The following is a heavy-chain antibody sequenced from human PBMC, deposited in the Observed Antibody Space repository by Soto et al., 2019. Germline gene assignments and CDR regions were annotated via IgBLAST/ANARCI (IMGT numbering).Heavy chain of an antibody. D-gene: IGHD3-22*01. J-gene: IGHJ6*02. CDR1: GGSISSGGYS. V-gene: IGHV4-30-2*01. CDR2: IYHSGST. Sequence: SETLSLACAVSGGSISSGGYSWSWIRQPPGKGLEWIGYIYHSGSTYYNPSLKSRVTISVDRSKNQFSPKLSSVTAADTAVYYCARAGYYDSSGYYYRRGYHYGMAVWGQGTTVTVSS. CDR3: ARAGYYDSSGYYYRRGYHYGMAV.